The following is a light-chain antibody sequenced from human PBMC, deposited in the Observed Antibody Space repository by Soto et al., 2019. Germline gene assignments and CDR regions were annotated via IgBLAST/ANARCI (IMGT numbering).Light chain of an antibody. V-gene: IGKV1-27*01. Sequence: DIPMTQSPSSLSASVGDRVTITCRASQGISNYLAWYQQKPGKAPKLLISDVSTLQSGVPSRFSGSGSGTDFTLTISSLQAEDVATYYCQKYISAPWTFGQGTNVEIK. J-gene: IGKJ1*01. CDR2: DVS. CDR1: QGISNY. CDR3: QKYISAPWT.